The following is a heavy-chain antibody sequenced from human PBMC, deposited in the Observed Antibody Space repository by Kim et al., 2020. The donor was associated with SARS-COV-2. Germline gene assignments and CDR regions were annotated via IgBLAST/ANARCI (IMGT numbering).Heavy chain of an antibody. CDR1: GGSISSGGYY. CDR3: AIDRGIDERYPPLYYYYGMDV. CDR2: IYYSGST. J-gene: IGHJ6*02. V-gene: IGHV4-31*03. Sequence: SETLSLTCTVSGGSISSGGYYWSWIRQHPGKGLEWIGYIYYSGSTYYNSSLKSRVTISVDTSKNQFSLKLSSVTAADTAVYYCAIDRGIDERYPPLYYYYGMDVCGQGTTVTVSS. D-gene: IGHD3-10*01.